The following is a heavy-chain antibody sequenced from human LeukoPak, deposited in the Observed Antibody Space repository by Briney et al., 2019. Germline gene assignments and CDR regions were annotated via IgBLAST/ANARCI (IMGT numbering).Heavy chain of an antibody. CDR3: ARDSGNLRPIHAFDI. Sequence: PSETLSLTCTVSGGSISSHYWSWIRQSPGKGLEWIGYIYYSGSTNYSPSLKSRVSISVDTSKNQFSLKLSYVTAADPAVYYCARDSGNLRPIHAFDIWGQGTMVTVSS. J-gene: IGHJ3*02. CDR2: IYYSGST. CDR1: GGSISSHY. V-gene: IGHV4-59*11. D-gene: IGHD2-21*01.